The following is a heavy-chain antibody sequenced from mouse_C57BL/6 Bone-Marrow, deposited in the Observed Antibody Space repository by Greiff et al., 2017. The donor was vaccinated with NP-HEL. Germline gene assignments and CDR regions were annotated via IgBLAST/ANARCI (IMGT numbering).Heavy chain of an antibody. J-gene: IGHJ1*03. Sequence: VKLQESGAELVKPGASVKLSCKASGYTFTSYWMQWVKQRPGQGLEWIGEIDPSDSYTNYNQKFKGKATLTVDTSSSTAYMQLSSLTSEDSAVYYCARSAYGSGYFDVWGTGTTVTVSS. CDR1: GYTFTSYW. V-gene: IGHV1-50*01. D-gene: IGHD1-1*01. CDR2: IDPSDSYT. CDR3: ARSAYGSGYFDV.